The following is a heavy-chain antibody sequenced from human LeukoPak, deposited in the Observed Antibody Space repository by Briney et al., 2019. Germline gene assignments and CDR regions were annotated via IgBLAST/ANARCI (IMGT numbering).Heavy chain of an antibody. CDR2: IKSKTDGGTT. J-gene: IGHJ6*03. Sequence: GGSLRLSCAASGFTFSDHDMDWVRQAPGKGLEWVGRIKSKTDGGTTDYAAPVKGRFTISRDDSKNTLYLQMNSLKTEDTAVYYCTTDASYYDILTGYIPSYYYYMDVWGIGTTVTISS. CDR1: GFTFSDHD. D-gene: IGHD3-9*01. V-gene: IGHV3-15*01. CDR3: TTDASYYDILTGYIPSYYYYMDV.